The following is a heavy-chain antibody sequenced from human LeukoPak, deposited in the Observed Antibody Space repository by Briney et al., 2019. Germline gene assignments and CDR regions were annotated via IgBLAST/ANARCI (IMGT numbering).Heavy chain of an antibody. CDR2: INHSGSS. J-gene: IGHJ4*02. Sequence: SETLSLTCAVYGVTFSGYYWSWIRQAPGKGLEWFVEINHSGSSNCNPSLKSRVTISVDTAKNQFSLKLSSVTAADTAVYYCARRNPMRGSGYAFTYWGQGTLVTVSS. V-gene: IGHV4-34*01. CDR1: GVTFSGYY. D-gene: IGHD5-12*01. CDR3: ARRNPMRGSGYAFTY.